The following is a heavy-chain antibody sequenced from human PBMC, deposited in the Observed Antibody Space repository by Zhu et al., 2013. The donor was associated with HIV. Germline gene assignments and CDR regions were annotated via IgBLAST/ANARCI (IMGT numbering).Heavy chain of an antibody. D-gene: IGHD3-3*01. CDR1: GYTFTSYG. J-gene: IGHJ4*02. V-gene: IGHV1-18*04. CDR2: ISAYNGNT. Sequence: QVQLVQSGAEVKKPGASVKVSCKASGYTFTSYGISWVRQAPGQGLEWMGWISAYNGNTNYAQKLQGRVTMTTDTSTSTAYMELRSLRSDDTAVYYCARAREPTYYDFWSGYPFDYWGQGTLVTVSS. CDR3: ARAREPTYYDFWSGYPFDY.